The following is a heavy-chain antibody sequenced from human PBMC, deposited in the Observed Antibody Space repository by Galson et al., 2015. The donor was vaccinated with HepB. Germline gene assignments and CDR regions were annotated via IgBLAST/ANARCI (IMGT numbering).Heavy chain of an antibody. CDR3: ARQYHVSPACYDALDV. D-gene: IGHD5-12*01. V-gene: IGHV1-2*02. CDR2: IDPSFGDT. CDR1: GGTFTDYY. J-gene: IGHJ6*02. Sequence: SVKVSCKASGGTFTDYYMHWVRQAPGQGLEWVGWIDPSFGDTKYAQKFQGKVTMTRDTSINTAYMEVSGLRSDDTAVYYCARQYHVSPACYDALDVWIPVSTVTVSS.